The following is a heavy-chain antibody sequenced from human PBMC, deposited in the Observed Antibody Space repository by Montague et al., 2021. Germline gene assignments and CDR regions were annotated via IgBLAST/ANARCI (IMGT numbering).Heavy chain of an antibody. J-gene: IGHJ2*01. D-gene: IGHD3-22*01. V-gene: IGHV4-59*01. CDR3: ARFHYYDMDFDL. CDR1: GASINSYY. Sequence: SETLSLTCVVSGASINSYYWSWIRQHPGKGLECTGYINYSGTTNYNHPLKSRVTLSVDTYKNQISLKLSHVTAADKAVYYCARFHYYDMDFDLWGRGTLVTVSS. CDR2: INYSGTT.